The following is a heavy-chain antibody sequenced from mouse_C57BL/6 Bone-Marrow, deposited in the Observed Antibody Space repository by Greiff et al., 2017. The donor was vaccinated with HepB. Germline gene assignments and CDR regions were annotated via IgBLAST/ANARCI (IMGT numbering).Heavy chain of an antibody. J-gene: IGHJ1*03. CDR2: IDPSDSDT. D-gene: IGHD1-1*02. CDR1: GYTFTSYW. V-gene: IGHV1-52*01. Sequence: QVQLQQPGAELVRPGSSVKLSCKASGYTFTSYWMHWVKQRPIQGLEWIGNIDPSDSDTHYNQKFKDKATLTVDKSSNTAYMQLSSLTSEDSAVYYCARVVGGGYTWYFDVWGTGTTVTVSS. CDR3: ARVVGGGYTWYFDV.